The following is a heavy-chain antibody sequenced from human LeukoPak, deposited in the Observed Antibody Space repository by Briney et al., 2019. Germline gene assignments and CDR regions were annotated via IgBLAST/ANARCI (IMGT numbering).Heavy chain of an antibody. Sequence: GGSLRLSCAASVFTFSSYAMSWGRQAPGKGLEWVSAISGSGGSTYYADPVKGRFTVSRDNSKNTLYLQMNSLRAEDTAVYYCAKEMYSSSWSRSYGMDVWGQGTTVTVSS. J-gene: IGHJ6*02. D-gene: IGHD6-13*01. V-gene: IGHV3-23*01. CDR3: AKEMYSSSWSRSYGMDV. CDR1: VFTFSSYA. CDR2: ISGSGGST.